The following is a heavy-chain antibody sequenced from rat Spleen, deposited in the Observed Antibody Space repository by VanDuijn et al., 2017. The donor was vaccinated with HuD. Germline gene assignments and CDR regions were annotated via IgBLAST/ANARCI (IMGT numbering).Heavy chain of an antibody. J-gene: IGHJ2*01. CDR3: ARRHYGYTDYFDC. D-gene: IGHD1-9*01. Sequence: EVQLVESGGGLVQPGRSMKLSCAASGFTFSNYDMAWVRQGPTKGLEWVATISSDGGRNFYRDSVKGRFTISRDNAKSSLYLQMDSLRSEDTATYYCARRHYGYTDYFDCWGQGVMVTVSS. CDR1: GFTFSNYD. V-gene: IGHV5-25*01. CDR2: ISSDGGRN.